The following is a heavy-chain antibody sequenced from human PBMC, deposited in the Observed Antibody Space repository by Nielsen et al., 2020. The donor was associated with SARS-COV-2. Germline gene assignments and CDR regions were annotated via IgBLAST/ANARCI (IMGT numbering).Heavy chain of an antibody. CDR1: GFTFSSYE. J-gene: IGHJ4*02. V-gene: IGHV3-48*03. D-gene: IGHD3-22*01. Sequence: GESLKISCAASGFTFSSYEMNWVRQAPGKGLEWVSYISTSGSTIYYADSVKGRFTVSRDNAKKSLFLQMTSLTVEDTAVYYCARGIGVNNHYYHSHDYWGQGTLVTVSS. CDR3: ARGIGVNNHYYHSHDY. CDR2: ISTSGSTI.